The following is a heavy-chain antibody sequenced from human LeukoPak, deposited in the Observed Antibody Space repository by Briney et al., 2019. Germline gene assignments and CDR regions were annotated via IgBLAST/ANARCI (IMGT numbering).Heavy chain of an antibody. V-gene: IGHV1-3*03. CDR3: ARAFSSSWPGPFFDY. J-gene: IGHJ4*02. CDR2: INAGYGNT. Sequence: GASVKVSCKASGYTFTNYAMHWVRQAPGQRLEWMGWINAGYGNTRYSQEFQGRVTITRDTSASTAYMELSSLRSEDMAVYYCARAFSSSWPGPFFDYWGQGALVTVSS. CDR1: GYTFTNYA. D-gene: IGHD6-13*01.